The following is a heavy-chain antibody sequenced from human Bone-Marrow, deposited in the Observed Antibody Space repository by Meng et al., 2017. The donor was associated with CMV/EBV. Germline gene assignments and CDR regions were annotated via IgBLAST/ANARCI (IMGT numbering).Heavy chain of an antibody. CDR3: TRVMPYYYGMDV. V-gene: IGHV4-59*12. J-gene: IGHJ6*02. Sequence: SETLSLTCTVSGGSINSYYWSWIRQPPGKGLEWIGEIFHSGSTNYNPSLKNRVTIFVDKSKRHFSLNLTSVSAADTAVYYCTRVMPYYYGMDVWGQGTTVTVYS. CDR2: IFHSGST. D-gene: IGHD3-10*01. CDR1: GGSINSYY.